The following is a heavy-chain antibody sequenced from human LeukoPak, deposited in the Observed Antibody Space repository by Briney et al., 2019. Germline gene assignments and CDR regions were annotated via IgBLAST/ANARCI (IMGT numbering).Heavy chain of an antibody. D-gene: IGHD2-21*02. V-gene: IGHV4-39*07. CDR1: GGSISSSSYY. J-gene: IGHJ4*02. Sequence: PSETLSLTCTVSGGSISSSSYYWGWIRQPPGKGLEWIGSIYYSGSTYYNPSLKSRVTISVDTSKNQFSLKLSSVTAADTAVYYCARGESLGVTATSGPFDYWGQGTLVTVSS. CDR2: IYYSGST. CDR3: ARGESLGVTATSGPFDY.